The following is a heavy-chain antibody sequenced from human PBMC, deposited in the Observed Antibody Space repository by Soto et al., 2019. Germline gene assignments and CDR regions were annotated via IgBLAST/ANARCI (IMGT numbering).Heavy chain of an antibody. J-gene: IGHJ6*02. Sequence: ASVLDSCKASGYTFTGYYLHWVRQAPGQRLEWMGWINPNSGGTNYAQKFQGWVTMTRDTSISTAYMELSRLRSDDTAVYYCARGRGWGSMIVAMDVWGQGTTVTVSS. V-gene: IGHV1-2*04. CDR3: ARGRGWGSMIVAMDV. CDR2: INPNSGGT. D-gene: IGHD3-16*01. CDR1: GYTFTGYY.